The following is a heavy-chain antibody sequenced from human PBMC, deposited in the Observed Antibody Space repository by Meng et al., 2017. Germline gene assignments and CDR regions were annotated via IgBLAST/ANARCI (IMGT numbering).Heavy chain of an antibody. D-gene: IGHD5-12*01. Sequence: GGSLRLSCAASGFTVSSNYMSWVRQAPGKGLEWVSVIYSGGSTYYADSVKRRFTISRDNSKNTLYLQMNSLRAEDTAVYYCARDGSGYGHAFDIWGQGTMVTVSS. CDR2: IYSGGST. CDR3: ARDGSGYGHAFDI. J-gene: IGHJ3*02. CDR1: GFTVSSNY. V-gene: IGHV3-66*02.